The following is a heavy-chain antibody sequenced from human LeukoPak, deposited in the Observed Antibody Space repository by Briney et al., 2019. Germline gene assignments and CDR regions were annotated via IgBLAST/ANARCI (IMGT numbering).Heavy chain of an antibody. CDR3: ARDMTESGLRYFDWLYPTLYYYYMDV. CDR1: GFTFSSYG. V-gene: IGHV3-7*01. CDR2: IKQDGSEK. J-gene: IGHJ6*03. D-gene: IGHD3-9*01. Sequence: GGSLRLSCAASGFTFSSYGMHWVRQAPGKGLEWVANIKQDGSEKYYVDSVKGRFTISRDNAKNSLYLQMNSLRAEDTAVYYCARDMTESGLRYFDWLYPTLYYYYMDVWGKGTTVTISS.